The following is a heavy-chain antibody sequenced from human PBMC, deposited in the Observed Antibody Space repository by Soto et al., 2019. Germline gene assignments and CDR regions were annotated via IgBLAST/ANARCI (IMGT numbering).Heavy chain of an antibody. D-gene: IGHD4-17*01. J-gene: IGHJ1*01. Sequence: EVQLVESGGGLVKPGGSLRLSCAASGFTFSNSGMNWVRQAPGKGLEWVSYISSSGYIFYADSVKGRFTISRDNAKDALYLQMNSLRAEDTAGYYCARDLGAVTTLGFQNWGQGALVTVSS. CDR2: ISSSGYI. V-gene: IGHV3-21*01. CDR1: GFTFSNSG. CDR3: ARDLGAVTTLGFQN.